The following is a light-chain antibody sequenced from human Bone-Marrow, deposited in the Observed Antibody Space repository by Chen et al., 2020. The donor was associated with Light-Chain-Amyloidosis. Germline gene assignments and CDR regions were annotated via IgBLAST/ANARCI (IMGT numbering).Light chain of an antibody. J-gene: IGLJ1*01. CDR2: EVT. V-gene: IGLV2-14*01. CDR1: ISDVGVDNH. CDR3: SSYTITITLV. Sequence: QSALTQHSSLSGSPGQSITISCTGTISDVGVDNHVSWYQQHPDKAPKLTIYEVTNRPSSVPDRLSGSKSDDAASLTISGLQTEDEADYFCSSYTITITLVFGSGTRVTVL.